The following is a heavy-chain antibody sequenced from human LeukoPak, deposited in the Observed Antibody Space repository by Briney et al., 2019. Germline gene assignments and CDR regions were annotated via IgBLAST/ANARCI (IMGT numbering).Heavy chain of an antibody. Sequence: SETLSLTCAVYGGSFSGYYWSWIRQPPGKGLEWIGEINHSGSTNYNPSLKSRVTISVDTSKNQFSLKLSSVTAADTAVYYCARHKRVIVVVPASNWFDPWGQGTLVTVSS. J-gene: IGHJ5*02. CDR3: ARHKRVIVVVPASNWFDP. CDR1: GGSFSGYY. D-gene: IGHD2-2*01. CDR2: INHSGST. V-gene: IGHV4-34*01.